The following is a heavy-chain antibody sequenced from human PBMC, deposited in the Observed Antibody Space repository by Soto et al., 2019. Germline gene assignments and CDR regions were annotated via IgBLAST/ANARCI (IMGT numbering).Heavy chain of an antibody. D-gene: IGHD7-27*01. V-gene: IGHV1-3*01. Sequence: ASVKVSCKASGYTFSSYAMHWVRQAPGQRLEWMGWINAGYGNTKSSQKFQDRVTISRDTSASTAYMELTSLRSEDAAVYYCARDTGDGTFDFWGQGTLVTVSS. CDR2: INAGYGNT. CDR3: ARDTGDGTFDF. J-gene: IGHJ4*02. CDR1: GYTFSSYA.